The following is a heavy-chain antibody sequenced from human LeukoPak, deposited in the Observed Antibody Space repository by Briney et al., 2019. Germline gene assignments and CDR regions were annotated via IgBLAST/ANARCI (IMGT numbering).Heavy chain of an antibody. D-gene: IGHD3-10*01. Sequence: KPSETLSLTCTVSGASISSNSYYWGWVRQPPGKGLEWIGNIYSSGNTYYNASLKSRVTIYIDTSKNQFSLNLSSVTAADTAVYYCAGNYYGSGSYYSEDRYWGQGTLVTVSS. CDR2: IYSSGNT. V-gene: IGHV4-39*01. J-gene: IGHJ4*02. CDR1: GASISSNSYY. CDR3: AGNYYGSGSYYSEDRY.